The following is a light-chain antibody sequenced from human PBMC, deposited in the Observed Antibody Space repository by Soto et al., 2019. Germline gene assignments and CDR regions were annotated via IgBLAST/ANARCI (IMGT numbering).Light chain of an antibody. Sequence: EIVLTQSPATLSLSPGERATLSCRASQSVFSSLAWYQQRPCQAPRLLISDTSNRAAGILARFSGSGSGTDFTLTISSLEPDDFAVYYCQQCNILPLTFGGGTKIEIK. CDR2: DTS. CDR3: QQCNILPLT. CDR1: QSVFSS. V-gene: IGKV3-11*01. J-gene: IGKJ4*01.